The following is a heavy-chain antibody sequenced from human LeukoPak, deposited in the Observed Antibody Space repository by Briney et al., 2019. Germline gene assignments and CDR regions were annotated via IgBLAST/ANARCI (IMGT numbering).Heavy chain of an antibody. D-gene: IGHD1-1*01. J-gene: IGHJ4*02. Sequence: HAGGSLRLSCAASGFTFSQYSMNWVRQAPGKGLEWVSVIYSGGSTYYADSVKGRFTISRDNSKNTLYLQMNSLRAEDTAVYYCARGGPNWNLFDYWGQGTLVTVSS. CDR2: IYSGGST. V-gene: IGHV3-53*01. CDR1: GFTFSQYS. CDR3: ARGGPNWNLFDY.